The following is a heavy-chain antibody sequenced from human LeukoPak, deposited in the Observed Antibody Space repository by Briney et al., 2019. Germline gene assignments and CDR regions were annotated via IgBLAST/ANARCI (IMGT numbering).Heavy chain of an antibody. V-gene: IGHV3-74*01. CDR1: GFTFSSFW. CDR2: VNSDGSSK. Sequence: PGRSLRLSCAASGFTFSSFWMHWVRQTPGKGLVWVSRVNSDGSSKTYADSVKGRFTISRDNAKNTLYLQMNSLRAEDTAVYYCVRDLNWGLGFDYWGQGTLVTVSS. CDR3: VRDLNWGLGFDY. J-gene: IGHJ4*02. D-gene: IGHD7-27*01.